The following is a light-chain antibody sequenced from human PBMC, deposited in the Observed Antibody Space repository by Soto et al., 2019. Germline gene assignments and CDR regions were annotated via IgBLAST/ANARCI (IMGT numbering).Light chain of an antibody. J-gene: IGKJ3*01. V-gene: IGKV1-39*01. CDR3: QQYNSYGFT. Sequence: DIQMTQSPSSLSASVGDRVTITCRASQSISSYLNWYQQKPGKAPKLLIYAASSLQSGVPSRFSGSGSGTEFTLTISSLQPDDFATYYCQQYNSYGFTFGPGTKVDIK. CDR1: QSISSY. CDR2: AAS.